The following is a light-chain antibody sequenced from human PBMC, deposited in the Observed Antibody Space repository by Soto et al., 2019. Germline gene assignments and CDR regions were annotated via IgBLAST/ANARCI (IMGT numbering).Light chain of an antibody. CDR3: SSYTSSSTLRV. J-gene: IGLJ1*01. Sequence: QSALTQPASVSGSPGQSITISCTGTSSDVGGYNYVSWYQQHPGKAPKLMIYEVSNRPSGVSNRFSVSKSGNTASLTISGLQAEDEADYYCSSYTSSSTLRVFGPGTKVIV. CDR1: SSDVGGYNY. V-gene: IGLV2-14*01. CDR2: EVS.